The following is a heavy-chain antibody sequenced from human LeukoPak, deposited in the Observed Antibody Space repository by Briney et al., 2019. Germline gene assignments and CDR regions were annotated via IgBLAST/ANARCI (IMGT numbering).Heavy chain of an antibody. J-gene: IGHJ4*02. Sequence: GASVKVSCKASGYTFTGYYLHWVRQAPGQEIEWMGRLSPNSGDTKFPQKFQGRVTMTRDTSISTAYMELNSLTSDDTAVYFCARATDISSWYLAYWGQGTLVTVSS. CDR2: LSPNSGDT. V-gene: IGHV1-2*06. CDR3: ARATDISSWYLAY. CDR1: GYTFTGYY. D-gene: IGHD6-13*01.